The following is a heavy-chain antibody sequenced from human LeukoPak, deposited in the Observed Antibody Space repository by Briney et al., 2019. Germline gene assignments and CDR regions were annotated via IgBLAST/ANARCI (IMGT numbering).Heavy chain of an antibody. Sequence: SVKVSCKASGGTFSSYAISWVRQAPGQGLEWMGGIIPIFGTANYAQKFQGRVTITTDESTSTAYMELSSLRSEDTAVYYCARGVVPAAIQRGYYYYYYMDVWGKGTTVTVSS. V-gene: IGHV1-69*05. CDR1: GGTFSSYA. CDR3: ARGVVPAAIQRGYYYYYYMDV. CDR2: IIPIFGTA. J-gene: IGHJ6*03. D-gene: IGHD2-2*02.